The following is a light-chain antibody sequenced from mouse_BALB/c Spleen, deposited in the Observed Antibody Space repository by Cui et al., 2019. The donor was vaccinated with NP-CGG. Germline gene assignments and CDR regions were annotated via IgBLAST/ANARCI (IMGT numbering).Light chain of an antibody. CDR3: ALWYSNHWV. CDR2: GTN. V-gene: IGLV1*01. Sequence: AVVTTEYALTTSPGETVTLTCRSSTVAVTTSNYANWVQEKPDHLFTGLIGGTNNRAPGVPARFSGSLIGDKAALTITGAQTEDEAIYFCALWYSNHWVFGGGTKLTVL. CDR1: TVAVTTSNY. J-gene: IGLJ1*01.